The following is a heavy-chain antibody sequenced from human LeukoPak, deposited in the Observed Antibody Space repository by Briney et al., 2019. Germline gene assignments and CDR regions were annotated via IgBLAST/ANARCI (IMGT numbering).Heavy chain of an antibody. V-gene: IGHV3-7*01. D-gene: IGHD1-26*01. CDR3: AREGPRAIIVGASYFDY. J-gene: IGHJ4*02. CDR2: IKQDGSEK. CDR1: GFTFSSYW. Sequence: PGGSLRLSCAASGFTFSSYWMSWVRQAPGKGLEWVANIKQDGSEKYYVDSAKGRFTISRDNAKNSLYLQMNSLRAEDTAVYYCAREGPRAIIVGASYFDYWGQGTLVTVSS.